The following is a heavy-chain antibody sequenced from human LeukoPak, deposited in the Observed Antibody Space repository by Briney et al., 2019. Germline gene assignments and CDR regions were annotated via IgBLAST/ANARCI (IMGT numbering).Heavy chain of an antibody. CDR3: LRDQSGSGSW. CDR2: ITANGDTT. V-gene: IGHV3-64D*08. Sequence: PGGSLRLSCSVSGFTFSSYAMHWVRQAPGKGLEYVSSITANGDTTYCADSLKDRFTTSRDNSKNTLYLQMSSLRTEDTAVYYCLRDQSGSGSWWGQGTLDAVSS. D-gene: IGHD3-10*01. CDR1: GFTFSSYA. J-gene: IGHJ1*01.